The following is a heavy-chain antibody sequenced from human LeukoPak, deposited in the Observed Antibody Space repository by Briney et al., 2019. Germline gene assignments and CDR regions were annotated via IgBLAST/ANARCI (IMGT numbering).Heavy chain of an antibody. V-gene: IGHV3-21*01. Sequence: GGSLRLSCTASGFTLSLYSMHWVRQAPGKGLEWVSAIGRSSQYIYYGDSVRGRFTISRDNAKNSLYLDMNSPRAEDTAVYYCARDASNIDFAPYFYYMDVWGKGTTVTVSS. J-gene: IGHJ6*03. CDR2: IGRSSQYI. D-gene: IGHD3-3*01. CDR3: ARDASNIDFAPYFYYMDV. CDR1: GFTLSLYS.